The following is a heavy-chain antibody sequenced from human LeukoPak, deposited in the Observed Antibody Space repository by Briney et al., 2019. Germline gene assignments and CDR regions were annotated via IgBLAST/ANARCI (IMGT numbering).Heavy chain of an antibody. Sequence: SETLSLTCSVSGGSISSYYWSWIRQPPGKGLEWIGYIYYSGSTNYNPSLKSRVTISIDTSKNQFSLQLRSVTAADTAVYFCARDRYTYYDSSGYSQTLYGMDVWGQGTTVTVSS. J-gene: IGHJ6*02. D-gene: IGHD3-22*01. CDR1: GGSISSYY. V-gene: IGHV4-59*01. CDR2: IYYSGST. CDR3: ARDRYTYYDSSGYSQTLYGMDV.